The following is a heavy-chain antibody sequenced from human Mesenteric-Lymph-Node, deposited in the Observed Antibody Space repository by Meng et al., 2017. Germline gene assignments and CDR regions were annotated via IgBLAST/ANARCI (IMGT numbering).Heavy chain of an antibody. CDR2: ISYDGSNK. CDR3: ARDIAVAGHYYYYGMDV. CDR1: GFTFSSYA. D-gene: IGHD6-13*01. J-gene: IGHJ6*02. V-gene: IGHV3-30*01. Sequence: GESLKISCAASGFTFSSYAMHWVRQAPGKGLEWVAVISYDGSNKYYADSVKGRFTISRDNSKNTLYLQMNSLRAEDTSVYYCARDIAVAGHYYYYGMDVWGQGTTVTVSS.